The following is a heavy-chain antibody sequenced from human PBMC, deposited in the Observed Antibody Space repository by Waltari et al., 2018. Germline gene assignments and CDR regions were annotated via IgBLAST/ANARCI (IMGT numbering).Heavy chain of an antibody. CDR1: GFAFSSYW. Sequence: EVQLEESGGGLVQPGGSLRLSCAASGFAFSSYWMHWVRQAPGKGLVWVSRINSDGSTISYADSVKGRFTISRDNAKNTLYLQMNSLSAEDTAVYYCASAYYDILDWGQGTLVTVSS. CDR2: INSDGSTI. CDR3: ASAYYDILD. D-gene: IGHD3-9*01. V-gene: IGHV3-74*01. J-gene: IGHJ4*02.